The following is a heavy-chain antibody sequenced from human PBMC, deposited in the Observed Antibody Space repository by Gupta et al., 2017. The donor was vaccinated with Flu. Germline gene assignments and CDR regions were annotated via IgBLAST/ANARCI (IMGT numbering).Heavy chain of an antibody. CDR1: GFTFSDHY. V-gene: IGHV3-72*01. D-gene: IGHD1-26*01. CDR2: IRQKASGYKT. J-gene: IGHJ4*02. Sequence: EVQLVESGGGLVQPGGSLRLSCAVSGFTFSDHYMDWVRQAPGKGLEWVGRIRQKASGYKTEYDAPGKCRVTISRDEAKNSLDLQMKRMLSAAKAEYYCAIEEDSGSPYVRYDDGVQGAMVTVSS. CDR3: AIEEDSGSPYVRYDD.